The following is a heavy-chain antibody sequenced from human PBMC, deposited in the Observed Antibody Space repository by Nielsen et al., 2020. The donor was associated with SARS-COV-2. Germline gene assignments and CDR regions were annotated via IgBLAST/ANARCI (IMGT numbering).Heavy chain of an antibody. J-gene: IGHJ4*02. CDR2: IYHSGST. Sequence: SETLSLTFAVSGGSISSSNWWRWVRQPPGKGLEWIGEIYHSGSTNYNPSLKSRVTISVDKSKNQFSLKLGSVTAADTAVYYCARENTARYYFDYWGQGTLVTVSS. CDR3: ARENTARYYFDY. CDR1: GGSISSSNW. D-gene: IGHD5-18*01. V-gene: IGHV4-4*02.